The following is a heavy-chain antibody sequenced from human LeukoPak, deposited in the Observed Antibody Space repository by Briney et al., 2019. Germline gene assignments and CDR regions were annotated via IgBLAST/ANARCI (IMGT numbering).Heavy chain of an antibody. V-gene: IGHV1-69*13. CDR2: IIPIFGTA. Sequence: ASVKVSCKASGGTFSSYAISWVRQAPGQGLEWMGGIIPIFGTANYAQKFQGRVTITADESTSTAYMELSSLRSEDTAVYYCARGDGGDYYYGMDVWGQGTTVTVSS. CDR3: ARGDGGDYYYGMDV. J-gene: IGHJ6*02. D-gene: IGHD5-24*01. CDR1: GGTFSSYA.